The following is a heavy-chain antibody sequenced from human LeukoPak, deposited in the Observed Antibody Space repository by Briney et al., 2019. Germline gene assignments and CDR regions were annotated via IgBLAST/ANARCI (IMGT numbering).Heavy chain of an antibody. J-gene: IGHJ6*03. CDR3: ARDPTQCSSSSSYYYYYMDV. V-gene: IGHV3-21*01. CDR1: GFTFSSYS. CDR2: ISGSSSYI. D-gene: IGHD6-6*01. Sequence: GGSLRLSCAASGFTFSSYSINWVRQAPGKGLEWVSSISGSSSYIYYADSVKGRFTISRDNAKNSLYLQMNSLRAEDTAVYYCARDPTQCSSSSSYYYYYMDVWGKGTTVTVSS.